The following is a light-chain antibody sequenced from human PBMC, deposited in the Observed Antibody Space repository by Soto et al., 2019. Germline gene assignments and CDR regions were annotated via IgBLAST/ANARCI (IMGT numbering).Light chain of an antibody. CDR1: QSVSSSY. CDR3: HQYDSIVQT. V-gene: IGKV3-20*01. CDR2: WAS. Sequence: EIVVTQSPGTLSLSPGERATISCRASQSVSSSYVDGDQQKPGQAPRLLRYWASSRVTASPDRFSGSGSGTDFTLTTSRLEPEDFAVYYCHQYDSIVQTFGQGTKVDIK. J-gene: IGKJ1*01.